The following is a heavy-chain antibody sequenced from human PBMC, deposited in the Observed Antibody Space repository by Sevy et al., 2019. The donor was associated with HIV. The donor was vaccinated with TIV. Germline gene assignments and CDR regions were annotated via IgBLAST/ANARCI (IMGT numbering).Heavy chain of an antibody. V-gene: IGHV4-39*02. J-gene: IGHJ4*02. CDR2: VYYNGDT. D-gene: IGHD3-22*01. Sequence: SETLSLTCIVSGGSIGNSNSYWGWVRQPPGGGLEWIGTVYYNGDTFYKPSLKGRATISVDTSTNQFSLRLTSVTAADTAVYYCVREGITMIIAGFFDFWGQGTLVTVSS. CDR1: GGSIGNSNSY. CDR3: VREGITMIIAGFFDF.